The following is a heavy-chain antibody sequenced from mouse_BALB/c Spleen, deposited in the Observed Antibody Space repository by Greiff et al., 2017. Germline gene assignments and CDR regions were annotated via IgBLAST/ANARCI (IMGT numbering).Heavy chain of an antibody. CDR2: IYPGNSDT. CDR3: TIITTATWGAD. J-gene: IGHJ3*01. D-gene: IGHD1-2*01. V-gene: IGHV1-5*01. Sequence: EVQLQQSGTVLARPGASVKMSCKASGYTFTSYWMHWVKQRPGQGLEWIGAIYPGNSDTSYNQKFKGKAKLTAVTSTSTAYMELSSLTNEDSAVYDCTIITTATWGADWGQGTLVTVSA. CDR1: GYTFTSYW.